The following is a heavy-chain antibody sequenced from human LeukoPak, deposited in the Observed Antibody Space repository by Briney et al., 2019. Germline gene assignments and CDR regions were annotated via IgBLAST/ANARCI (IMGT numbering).Heavy chain of an antibody. CDR3: ARHRAFQDGYYFDY. V-gene: IGHV4-34*01. CDR2: INHSGST. Sequence: SETLSLTCTVSGGSISSYYWSWIRQPPGKGLEWIGEINHSGSTNYNPSLKSRVTISVDTSKNQFSLKLSSVTAADTAVYYCARHRAFQDGYYFDYWGQGTLVTVSS. J-gene: IGHJ4*02. D-gene: IGHD3-10*01. CDR1: GGSISSYY.